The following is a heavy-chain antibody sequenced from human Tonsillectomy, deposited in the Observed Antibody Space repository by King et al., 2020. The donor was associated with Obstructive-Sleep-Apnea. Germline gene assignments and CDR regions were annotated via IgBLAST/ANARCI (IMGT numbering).Heavy chain of an antibody. V-gene: IGHV3-21*01. CDR3: ASATRGYYDSSGYLFDY. Sequence: QLVQSGGGLVKPEGSLRLSCAASGFTFSSYSMNWVRQAPGKGLEWVSSISSSSSYIYYADSVKGRFTISRDNAKNSLYLQMNSLRAEDTAVYYCASATRGYYDSSGYLFDYWGQGTLVTVS. J-gene: IGHJ4*02. CDR1: GFTFSSYS. D-gene: IGHD3-22*01. CDR2: ISSSSSYI.